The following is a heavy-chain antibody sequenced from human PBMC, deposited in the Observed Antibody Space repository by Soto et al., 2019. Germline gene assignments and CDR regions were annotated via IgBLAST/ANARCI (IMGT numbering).Heavy chain of an antibody. D-gene: IGHD3-22*01. CDR2: ISYDGSNK. CDR1: GFTFSSYA. CDR3: AREGPNYVVSSGPLGY. Sequence: PGGSLTLSCAASGFTFSSYAMHWVRQAPGTGLEWVAVISYDGSNKYYEDSVKGRFTISRDNSKNTLYLQMNSLRAEDTAMDYCAREGPNYVVSSGPLGYWGQGTLVTVSS. J-gene: IGHJ4*02. V-gene: IGHV3-30-3*01.